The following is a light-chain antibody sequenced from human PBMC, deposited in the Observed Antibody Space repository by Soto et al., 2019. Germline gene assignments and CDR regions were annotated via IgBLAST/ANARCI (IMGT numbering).Light chain of an antibody. J-gene: IGLJ1*01. CDR2: EVN. CDR3: SSYAGTNTRYL. CDR1: NSDVGSYNY. Sequence: QSVLTQPPSASGSPGQSVTISCTGANSDVGSYNYVSWYQQHPGKAPKLMIYEVNKRPSGVPDRFSGSKSGNTASLTVSGLQAEDEVVYYCSSYAGTNTRYLFGSGTKVTVL. V-gene: IGLV2-8*01.